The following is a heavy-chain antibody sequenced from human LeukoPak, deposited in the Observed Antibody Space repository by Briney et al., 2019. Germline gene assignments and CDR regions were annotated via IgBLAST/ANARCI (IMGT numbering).Heavy chain of an antibody. D-gene: IGHD3-22*01. CDR2: IYTSGST. J-gene: IGHJ6*02. CDR1: GASITTYY. V-gene: IGHV4-4*07. CDR3: ARDRVESSGYYYYYGIDV. Sequence: PSETLSLTCTVSGASITTYYWSWIRQPAGKGLEWIGRIYTSGSTTYNPSLKSRVTMSLDTSKNQFSLKLSSVTAADTAVYYCARDRVESSGYYYYYGIDVWGQGITVTVSS.